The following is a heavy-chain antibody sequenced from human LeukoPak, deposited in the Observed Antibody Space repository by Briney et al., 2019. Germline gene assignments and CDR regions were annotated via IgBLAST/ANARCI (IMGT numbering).Heavy chain of an antibody. CDR1: GGSISSYY. V-gene: IGHV4-59*08. CDR3: ARQEIRELLWFGEFGYFDY. J-gene: IGHJ4*02. Sequence: SETLSLTCTVSGGSISSYYWSWIRQPPGKGLEWIGYIYYSGSTNYNPSLKSRVTISVDTSKNQFSLKLSSVTAADTAVYYCARQEIRELLWFGEFGYFDYWGQGTLVTVSS. D-gene: IGHD3-10*01. CDR2: IYYSGST.